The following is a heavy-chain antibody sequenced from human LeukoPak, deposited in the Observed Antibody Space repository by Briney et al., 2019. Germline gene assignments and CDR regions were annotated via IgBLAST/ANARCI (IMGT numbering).Heavy chain of an antibody. Sequence: GGSLRLSCAASGFIFSSYDMHWVRQATGKGLEWVSAIGTAGDTYYPGSVKGRFTISRENAKNSLYLQMNSLRAEDTAVYYCAKSRANKGSSWYFDYWGQGTLVTVSS. V-gene: IGHV3-13*01. J-gene: IGHJ4*02. D-gene: IGHD6-13*01. CDR3: AKSRANKGSSWYFDY. CDR1: GFIFSSYD. CDR2: IGTAGDT.